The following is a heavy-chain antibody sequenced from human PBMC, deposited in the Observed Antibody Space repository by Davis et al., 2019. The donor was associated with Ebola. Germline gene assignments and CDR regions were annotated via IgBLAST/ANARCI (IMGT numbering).Heavy chain of an antibody. CDR2: IKQDGSEK. V-gene: IGHV3-7*01. D-gene: IGHD2/OR15-2a*01. J-gene: IGHJ6*02. Sequence: GESLKISCTTSGFTFSTYALSWVRQAPGKGLEWVANIKQDGSEKYYVDSVKGRFTISRDNAKNSLYLQMNSLRAEDTAVYYCAREKDLSGYYYGMDVWGQGTTVTVCS. CDR3: AREKDLSGYYYGMDV. CDR1: GFTFSTYA.